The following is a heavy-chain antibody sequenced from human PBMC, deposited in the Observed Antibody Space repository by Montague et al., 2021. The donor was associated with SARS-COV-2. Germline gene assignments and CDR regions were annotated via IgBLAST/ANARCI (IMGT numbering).Heavy chain of an antibody. Sequence: SETLSLTCTVSGGSITTDIFYWGWVRQPPGKGLEWIGSISYSWSTYYNPSLKNRVTMSVDTSKNQFSLGLISLTATDTAMYYCARHVDPCGGHRCNWYFDLWGRGTLVTVSS. CDR3: ARHVDPCGGHRCNWYFDL. CDR1: GGSITTDIFY. V-gene: IGHV4-39*01. CDR2: ISYSWST. D-gene: IGHD2-21*02. J-gene: IGHJ2*01.